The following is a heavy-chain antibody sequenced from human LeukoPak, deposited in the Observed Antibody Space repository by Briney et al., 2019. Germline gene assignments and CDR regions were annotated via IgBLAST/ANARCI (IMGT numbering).Heavy chain of an antibody. J-gene: IGHJ4*02. V-gene: IGHV3-23*01. Sequence: GGSLRLSCAASGFTFSSYAMSWVRQAPGKGLEWVSAISGSGGSTYYADSVKGRFTISRDNSKNTQYLQMNSLRAEDTAVYYCAKGSNYYDSSGRLDYWGQGTLVTVSS. CDR3: AKGSNYYDSSGRLDY. D-gene: IGHD3-22*01. CDR2: ISGSGGST. CDR1: GFTFSSYA.